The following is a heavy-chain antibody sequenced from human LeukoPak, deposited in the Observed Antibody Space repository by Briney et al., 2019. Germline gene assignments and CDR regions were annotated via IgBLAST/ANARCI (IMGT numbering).Heavy chain of an antibody. CDR1: GFTFSSYS. J-gene: IGHJ3*02. V-gene: IGHV3-21*01. Sequence: GGSLRLSCAASGFTFSSYSMNWVRQAPGKGLEWVSSISSSSSYIYYADSVKGRFTISRDNAKNSLYLQMNSLKAEDTPVYYCARDSADAFDIWAHGTMVTVSS. D-gene: IGHD3-10*01. CDR3: ARDSADAFDI. CDR2: ISSSSSYI.